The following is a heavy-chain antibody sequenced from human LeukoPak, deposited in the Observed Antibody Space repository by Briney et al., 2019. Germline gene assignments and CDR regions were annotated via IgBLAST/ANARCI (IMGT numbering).Heavy chain of an antibody. V-gene: IGHV3-30*04. D-gene: IGHD6-13*01. CDR3: ARGVGSSWVFDY. Sequence: GGSLRLSCAASGFTFSSYAMHWVRQAPGKGLERVAVISYDGRNKYYADSVKGRFTISRDNSKNTLYLQMNSLRGEDTAVYYCARGVGSSWVFDYWGQGTLVTVSS. CDR2: ISYDGRNK. J-gene: IGHJ4*02. CDR1: GFTFSSYA.